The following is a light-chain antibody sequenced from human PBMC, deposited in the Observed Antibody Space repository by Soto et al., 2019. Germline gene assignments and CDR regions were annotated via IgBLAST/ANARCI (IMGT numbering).Light chain of an antibody. CDR3: SSFTRIVGL. Sequence: QSALTQPASVSGSPGQTITISCTGAVSEVAGYTYVSWYQQHPGKGPKVIIYDVSNRPLGVSNRFSGSKSGTTASLTISGLQAKDEADYYCSSFTRIVGLFGGGTKLTVL. CDR1: VSEVAGYTY. CDR2: DVS. J-gene: IGLJ2*01. V-gene: IGLV2-14*03.